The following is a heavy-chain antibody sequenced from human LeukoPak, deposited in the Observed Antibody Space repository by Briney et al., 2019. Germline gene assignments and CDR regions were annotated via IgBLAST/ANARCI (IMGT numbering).Heavy chain of an antibody. Sequence: GGSLRLSCAASGFTFSSYGMHWVRQAPGKGLEWVAVISYDGSNKYYADSVKGRFTISRDNSKNTLYLQMNSLRAEDTAVYYCAKDRQRRIMYYDSSGYSSADYWGQGTLVTVSS. CDR3: AKDRQRRIMYYDSSGYSSADY. J-gene: IGHJ4*02. D-gene: IGHD3-22*01. V-gene: IGHV3-30*18. CDR2: ISYDGSNK. CDR1: GFTFSSYG.